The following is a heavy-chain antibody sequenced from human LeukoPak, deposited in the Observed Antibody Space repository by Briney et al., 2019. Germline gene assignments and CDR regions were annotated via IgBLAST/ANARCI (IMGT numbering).Heavy chain of an antibody. CDR3: ARWKDIAAAGTSYYYYYGMDV. CDR1: GYTFTSYD. Sequence: ASVKVSCKASGYTFTSYDINWVRQATGQGLEWMGWMKPNSGNTGYAQKFQGRVTMTRNTSISTAYMELSSLRSEDTAVYYCARWKDIAAAGTSYYYYYGMDVWGQGTTVTVSS. V-gene: IGHV1-8*01. CDR2: MKPNSGNT. J-gene: IGHJ6*02. D-gene: IGHD6-13*01.